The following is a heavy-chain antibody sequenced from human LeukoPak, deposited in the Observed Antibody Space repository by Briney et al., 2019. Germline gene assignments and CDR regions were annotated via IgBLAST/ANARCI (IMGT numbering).Heavy chain of an antibody. J-gene: IGHJ6*02. Sequence: GGSLRLSCVASGFPFSSYWMTWVRQAPGKGLEWVANIKQDGSKKSYVDSVKGRFTISRDNAKNSLYLQMNSLRAEDTAVYYCARGRSTNFLDVWGQGTTVTVSS. V-gene: IGHV3-7*01. D-gene: IGHD2-2*01. CDR2: IKQDGSKK. CDR1: GFPFSSYW. CDR3: ARGRSTNFLDV.